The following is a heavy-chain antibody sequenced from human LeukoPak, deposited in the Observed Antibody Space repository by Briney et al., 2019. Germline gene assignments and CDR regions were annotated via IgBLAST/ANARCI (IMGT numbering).Heavy chain of an antibody. CDR2: INTDGTTT. CDR3: ARDGHSSGWYDAFDI. D-gene: IGHD6-19*01. V-gene: IGHV3-74*01. CDR1: GFTFSSYW. Sequence: QPGGSLRLSCAASGFTFSSYWMHWVRQAPGKGLEWVSRINTDGTTTNYADSVKGRFTISRDNAKNTLYLQMNSLRVEDTAVYYCARDGHSSGWYDAFDIWGQGTMVTVSS. J-gene: IGHJ3*02.